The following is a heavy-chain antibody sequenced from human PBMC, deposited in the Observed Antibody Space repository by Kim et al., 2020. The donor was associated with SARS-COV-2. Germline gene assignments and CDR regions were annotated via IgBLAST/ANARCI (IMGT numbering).Heavy chain of an antibody. CDR1: GFAFSDSP. D-gene: IGHD3-9*01. Sequence: GGSLRLSCAASGFAFSDSPMHWVRQASGKGLEWVGRVRRNVDNYATAYAASMEGRFTIYRDDSKNTAYLEMNSLKAEDTAVYYCTRYFDYRFDYWGQGILAAAS. J-gene: IGHJ4*02. CDR3: TRYFDYRFDY. CDR2: VRRNVDNYAT. V-gene: IGHV3-73*01.